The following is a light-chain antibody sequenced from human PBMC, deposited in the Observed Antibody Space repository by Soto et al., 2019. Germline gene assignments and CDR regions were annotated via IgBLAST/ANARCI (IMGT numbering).Light chain of an antibody. J-gene: IGKJ3*01. Sequence: EIVMTQSPATLSVSPGERATLSCTASQSVSSNLAWYQQKPGQAPRLVIYGASTRATGIPARFSGSGSGTDFTLTISSLQSEDFAVYYCQQYHNWPPETFGPGTKVDIK. CDR1: QSVSSN. V-gene: IGKV3-15*01. CDR2: GAS. CDR3: QQYHNWPPET.